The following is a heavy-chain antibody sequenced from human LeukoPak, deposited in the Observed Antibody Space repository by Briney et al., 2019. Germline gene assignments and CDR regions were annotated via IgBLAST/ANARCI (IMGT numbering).Heavy chain of an antibody. D-gene: IGHD2-8*01. CDR2: ISSSSSTI. Sequence: GGSLRLSCAASGFTFSSYSMNWVRQAPGKGLEWVSYISSSSSTIYYADSVKGRFTISRDNAKNSLYLQMNSLRAEDTAVYYCARDSPSRSPYLIPFDYWGQGTLVTVSS. V-gene: IGHV3-48*01. CDR1: GFTFSSYS. J-gene: IGHJ4*02. CDR3: ARDSPSRSPYLIPFDY.